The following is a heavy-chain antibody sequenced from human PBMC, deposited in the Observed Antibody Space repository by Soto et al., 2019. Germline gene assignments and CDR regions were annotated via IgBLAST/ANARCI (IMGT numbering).Heavy chain of an antibody. CDR2: ISSSGSTI. CDR3: ARDGGRRGDYEYYYYYGMDV. CDR1: GFTFSSYE. J-gene: IGHJ6*02. Sequence: GGSLRLSCAASGFTFSSYEMNWVRQAPGKGLEWVSYISSSGSTIYYADSVKGRSTISRDNAKNSLYLQMNGLRAEDTAVYYCARDGGRRGDYEYYYYYGMDVWGQGTTVTVSS. V-gene: IGHV3-48*03. D-gene: IGHD4-17*01.